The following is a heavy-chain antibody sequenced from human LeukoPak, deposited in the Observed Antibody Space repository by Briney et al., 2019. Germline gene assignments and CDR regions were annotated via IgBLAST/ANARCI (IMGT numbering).Heavy chain of an antibody. CDR2: ISSSSSYI. J-gene: IGHJ4*02. D-gene: IGHD3-10*01. CDR3: ARANYYGSGSYSDRNYYFDY. CDR1: GFTFSSYS. Sequence: GGSLRLSCAASGFTFSSYSMNWVRQAPGKGLEWVSSISSSSSYIYYADSVKGRFTISRDNAKNSLYLQMNSLRAEDTAVYYCARANYYGSGSYSDRNYYFDYWGQGTLVTVSS. V-gene: IGHV3-21*01.